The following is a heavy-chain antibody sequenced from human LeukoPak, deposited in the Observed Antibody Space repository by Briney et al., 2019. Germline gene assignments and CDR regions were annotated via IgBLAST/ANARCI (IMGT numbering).Heavy chain of an antibody. J-gene: IGHJ6*02. D-gene: IGHD3-16*01. CDR1: GYTFTGYY. Sequence: ASVKVSCKASGYTFTGYYMHWVRQAPGQGLEWMGWISGYNGNTNYAQKFQGRVTMTTDTSTSTAYMELRSLRSDDTAIYYCARDVKDTRITSHYYYYYDMDVWGQGTTVIVSS. V-gene: IGHV1-18*04. CDR3: ARDVKDTRITSHYYYYYDMDV. CDR2: ISGYNGNT.